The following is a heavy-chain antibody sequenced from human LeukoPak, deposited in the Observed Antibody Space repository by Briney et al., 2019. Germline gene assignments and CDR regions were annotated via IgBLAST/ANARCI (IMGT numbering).Heavy chain of an antibody. V-gene: IGHV3-21*01. CDR2: ISSSSTYI. J-gene: IGHJ4*02. D-gene: IGHD3-3*01. CDR3: ARGRPSDSWSGPDTRDHSFFDY. Sequence: PGGSLRLSCVASGFTFSTSNIHWVRQAPGKGLEWVSSISSSSTYIYYADSVKGRFTVSRDNAKNSLYLQMNSLRAEDTAMYYCARGRPSDSWSGPDTRDHSFFDYWGQGTLVTVSS. CDR1: GFTFSTSN.